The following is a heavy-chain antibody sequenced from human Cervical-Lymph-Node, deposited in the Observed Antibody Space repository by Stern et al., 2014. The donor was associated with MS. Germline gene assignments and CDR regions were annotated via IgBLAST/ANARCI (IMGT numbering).Heavy chain of an antibody. J-gene: IGHJ4*02. CDR1: GYTFTSYD. D-gene: IGHD1-26*01. CDR3: ARGRELLSLDY. V-gene: IGHV1-8*01. CDR2: MNHYSGNA. Sequence: QLVQSGAEVKKPGASVKVSCKASGYTFTSYDINWVRQGTGQGLEWMGWMNHYSGNAVYAQKFQGRVTMTRDTSTSTAYLELTSLRSEDTAVFYCARGRELLSLDYWGQGTLVTVSS.